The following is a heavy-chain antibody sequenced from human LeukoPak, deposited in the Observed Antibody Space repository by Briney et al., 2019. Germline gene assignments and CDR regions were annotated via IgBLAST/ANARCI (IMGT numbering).Heavy chain of an antibody. J-gene: IGHJ5*02. CDR2: IRQDGSLK. CDR3: ARDSVDDSSGYYRA. Sequence: QAGGSLRLSCAASGFSFSNSWMSWVRQAPGKGLEWVANIRQDGSLKYYVGSVKGRFTISRDNAENSLYLQMNSLRAEDTAVYYCARDSVDDSSGYYRAWGQGTLVTVSS. CDR1: GFSFSNSW. D-gene: IGHD3-22*01. V-gene: IGHV3-7*01.